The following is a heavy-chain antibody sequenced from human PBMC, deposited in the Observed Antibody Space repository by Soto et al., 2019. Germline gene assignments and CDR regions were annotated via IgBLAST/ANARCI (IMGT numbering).Heavy chain of an antibody. D-gene: IGHD2-2*01. J-gene: IGHJ4*02. V-gene: IGHV1-18*01. CDR3: ARGPTSSRVDY. CDR1: GYTFARHG. Sequence: QVQLVQSGAEVKKPGASVKVTCKASGYTFARHGINWVRQAPGPGLEWLGWINPYNGNTKYPQKVQGRVTMTTDTSTSTAYTDLRSLRSDDTAVYYCARGPTSSRVDYWGQGTLVTVSS. CDR2: INPYNGNT.